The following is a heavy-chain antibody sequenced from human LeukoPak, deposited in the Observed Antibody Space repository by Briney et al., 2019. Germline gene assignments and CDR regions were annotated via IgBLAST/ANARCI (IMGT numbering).Heavy chain of an antibody. CDR3: ARDCSSTSCYTHAFDI. D-gene: IGHD2-2*02. CDR1: GYTFTGYY. V-gene: IGHV1-46*01. J-gene: IGHJ3*02. Sequence: ASVKVSCKASGYTFTGYYMHWVRQAPGQGLEWMGIINPSGGSTSYAQKFQGGVTMTRDMSTSTVYMELSSLRSEDTAVYYCARDCSSTSCYTHAFDIWGQGTMVTVSS. CDR2: INPSGGST.